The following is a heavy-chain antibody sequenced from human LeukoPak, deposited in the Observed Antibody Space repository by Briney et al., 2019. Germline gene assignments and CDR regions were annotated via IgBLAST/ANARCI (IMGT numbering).Heavy chain of an antibody. CDR2: IKSKNDGEST. CDR3: VGRPWNFDY. D-gene: IGHD1-1*01. V-gene: IGHV3-15*01. J-gene: IGHJ4*02. CDR1: GFTFGHAW. Sequence: GGSLRLSCVASGFTFGHAWMSWVRQAPGKGLEWVGRIKSKNDGESTDYAGPVKGRFFISRDESQSSLYLEMNSLQIEDTAVYFCVGRPWNFDYWGRGTLVTVSS.